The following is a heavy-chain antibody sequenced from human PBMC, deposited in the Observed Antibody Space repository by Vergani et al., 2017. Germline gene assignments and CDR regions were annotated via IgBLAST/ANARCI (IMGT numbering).Heavy chain of an antibody. J-gene: IGHJ5*02. CDR2: ISYDGSNK. D-gene: IGHD5/OR15-5a*01. Sequence: QVQLVESGGGVVQPGRSLRLSCAASGFTFSSYGMHWVRQAPGKGLEWVAVISYDGSNKYYADSVKGRFTISRDNSKNTLYLQMNSIRAEDTAVYYCAKESTAWGQGTLVTVSS. V-gene: IGHV3-30*18. CDR3: AKESTA. CDR1: GFTFSSYG.